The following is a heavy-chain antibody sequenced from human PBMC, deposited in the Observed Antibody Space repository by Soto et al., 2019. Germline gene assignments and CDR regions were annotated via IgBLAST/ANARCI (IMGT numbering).Heavy chain of an antibody. CDR1: GFTFSGYA. Sequence: GGSLRLSCAASGFTFSGYAMSWVRQAPGKGLEWVSAISGSGGSTYYADSVKGRFTISRDNSKNTLYLQMNSLRAEDTAVYYCAKSYIVVVPAAPIDYWGQGTLVTVSS. CDR2: ISGSGGST. V-gene: IGHV3-23*01. D-gene: IGHD2-2*01. J-gene: IGHJ4*02. CDR3: AKSYIVVVPAAPIDY.